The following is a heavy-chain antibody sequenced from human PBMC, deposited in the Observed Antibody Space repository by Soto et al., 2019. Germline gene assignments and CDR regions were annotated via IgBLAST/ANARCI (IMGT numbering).Heavy chain of an antibody. D-gene: IGHD3-9*01. J-gene: IGHJ3*02. V-gene: IGHV1-8*01. CDR1: GYTFTSYD. Sequence: ASVKVSCKASGYTFTSYDINWVRQATGQGLEWMGWMNPNSGNTGYAQKFQGRVTMTRNTSTSTAYMELSSLRSDDTAVYYCARDYDILTGYYSRDAFDIWGQGTMVTVSS. CDR3: ARDYDILTGYYSRDAFDI. CDR2: MNPNSGNT.